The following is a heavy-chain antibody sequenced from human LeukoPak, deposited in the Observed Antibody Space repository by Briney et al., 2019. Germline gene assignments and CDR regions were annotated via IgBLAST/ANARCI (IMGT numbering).Heavy chain of an antibody. V-gene: IGHV4-59*01. D-gene: IGHD2-15*01. CDR1: GGTISRNY. CDR2: IDYSGST. Sequence: SETLSLTCTVSGGTISRNYWSWIRQPPGKGLEWVAYIDYSGSTNYNPSLKSRLTISMDASKNQFSLTLSSVTAADTAVYYCARHAGGGHCGGGSCFFPDYWGQGTLVTVSS. J-gene: IGHJ4*02. CDR3: ARHAGGGHCGGGSCFFPDY.